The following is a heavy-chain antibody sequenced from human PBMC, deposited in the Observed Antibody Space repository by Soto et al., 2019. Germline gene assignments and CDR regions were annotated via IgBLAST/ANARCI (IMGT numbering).Heavy chain of an antibody. J-gene: IGHJ6*02. CDR2: ISYDGRNK. CDR1: GFTFSSYA. V-gene: IGHV3-30*04. Sequence: QVQLVESGGGVVQPGRSLRLSCAASGFTFSSYAMHWVRQAPGKGLEWVAVISYDGRNKYYADSVKGRFTISRDNSKNTLYLQMNSLRPDDTAVYYCARETDGMDVWGHGTTVTVSS. D-gene: IGHD2-21*02. CDR3: ARETDGMDV.